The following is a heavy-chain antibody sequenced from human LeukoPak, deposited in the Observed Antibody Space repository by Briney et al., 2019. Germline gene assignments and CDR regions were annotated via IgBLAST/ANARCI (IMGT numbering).Heavy chain of an antibody. CDR3: ARSVAGLYFDY. J-gene: IGHJ4*02. CDR2: MNPNSGNT. CDR1: GYTFISYD. V-gene: IGHV1-8*01. Sequence: ASVKVSCKASGYTFISYDINWVRQATGQWIEWMGWMNPNSGNTGYAQKFQGRVTMTRNTSISTAYMELSSLRSEDTAVYYCARSVAGLYFDYWGQGTLVTVSS. D-gene: IGHD6-19*01.